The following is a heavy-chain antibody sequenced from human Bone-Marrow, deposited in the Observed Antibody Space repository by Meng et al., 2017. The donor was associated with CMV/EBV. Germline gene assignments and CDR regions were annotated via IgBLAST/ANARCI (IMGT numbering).Heavy chain of an antibody. V-gene: IGHV3-30*02. CDR1: GFTFSSYG. CDR3: AKDYLGYYDFWSGYYTYYYYYGMDV. J-gene: IGHJ6*02. Sequence: GGSLSLSCAVSGFTFSSYGMRWVRQAPGKGLEWVAFIRYDGSNKYYADSVKGRFTICRDNSKNTLYLQMNSLRAEDTAVYYLAKDYLGYYDFWSGYYTYYYYYGMDVWGQGTTVTVSS. CDR2: IRYDGSNK. D-gene: IGHD3-3*01.